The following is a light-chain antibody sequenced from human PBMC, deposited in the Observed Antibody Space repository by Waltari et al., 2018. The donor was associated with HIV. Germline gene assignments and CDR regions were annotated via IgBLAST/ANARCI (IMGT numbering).Light chain of an antibody. CDR3: TSYISGTSPV. V-gene: IGLV2-14*01. CDR2: EVT. Sequence: QSALTPPASVSGSPGQSITIPCDLTDNEYVSWYQRHPGKAPKVIIYEVTNRPSGLSNRFSGSKSGNTATLTISGLQPEDEADYFCTSYISGTSPVFGRGTRVTVL. J-gene: IGLJ2*01. CDR1: DLTDNEY.